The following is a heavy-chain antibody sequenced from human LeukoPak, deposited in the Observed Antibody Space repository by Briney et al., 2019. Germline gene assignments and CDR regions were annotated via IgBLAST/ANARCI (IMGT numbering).Heavy chain of an antibody. CDR2: IYPGDSDT. CDR3: ARRGIAAAGTNGYYFDY. V-gene: IGHV5-51*01. Sequence: GESLKISCKGSGYSFTSYWIGWVRQMPEKGLEWMGIIYPGDSDTRYSPSFQGQVTVSADKSISTAYLQWSSLKASDTAMYCCARRGIAAAGTNGYYFDYWGQGTLVTVSS. D-gene: IGHD6-13*01. CDR1: GYSFTSYW. J-gene: IGHJ4*02.